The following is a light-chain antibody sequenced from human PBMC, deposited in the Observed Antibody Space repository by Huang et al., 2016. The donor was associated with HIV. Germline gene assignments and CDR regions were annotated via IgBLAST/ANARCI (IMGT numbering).Light chain of an antibody. CDR1: QSVSSY. J-gene: IGKJ4*01. CDR3: QQRSNWRIT. Sequence: EIVLTQSPATLSLSPGESATLSCRASQSVSSYLAWYQQKPGQAPRLLIYDASSRATGIPARFSGSGSGTDFTLTISSLEPEDFAVYYCQQRSNWRITFGGGTKVEIK. V-gene: IGKV3-11*01. CDR2: DAS.